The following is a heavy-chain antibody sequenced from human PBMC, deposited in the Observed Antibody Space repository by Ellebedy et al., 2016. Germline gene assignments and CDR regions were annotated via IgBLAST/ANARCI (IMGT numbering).Heavy chain of an antibody. CDR1: DFNFSTAW. Sequence: GESLKISCAASDFNFSTAWINWVRPIPGKGMEWVGLSKSKTNGGTIHYAAPVEGRFTISRDESKNTVSLRMNSLKTEDAALYYCVHEVAGAFHMWGPGTLVTVSS. V-gene: IGHV3-15*07. D-gene: IGHD2-15*01. CDR2: SKSKTNGGTI. J-gene: IGHJ3*02. CDR3: VHEVAGAFHM.